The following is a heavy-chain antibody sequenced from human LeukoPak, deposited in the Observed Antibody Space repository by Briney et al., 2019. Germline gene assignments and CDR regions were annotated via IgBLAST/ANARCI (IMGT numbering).Heavy chain of an antibody. D-gene: IGHD5-18*01. J-gene: IGHJ4*02. CDR1: GFTFGDYA. Sequence: GGSVRLSCSGSGFTFGDYALSWVRQAPGKGLEWVGFIRSKAYGGTIAYAASVRGRFTISRDDSKSIAYLQMNSLKTEDTAVYYCTRGAGYTYGSFYWGQGTLVTVSS. V-gene: IGHV3-49*04. CDR3: TRGAGYTYGSFY. CDR2: IRSKAYGGTI.